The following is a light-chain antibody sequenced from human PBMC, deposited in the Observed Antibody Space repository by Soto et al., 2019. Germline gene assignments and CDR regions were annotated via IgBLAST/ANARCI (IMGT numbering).Light chain of an antibody. Sequence: EVVMTQSPATLSLSPGERVTLSCRASESVNRNLAWYQQKPGQGPSLLIYYASTRATGVPDRFTGSGSGTEFTLTISSLQSEDFGVYHCQHYSNWPPTFGPGTKVEIK. CDR1: ESVNRN. V-gene: IGKV3-15*01. CDR3: QHYSNWPPT. J-gene: IGKJ3*01. CDR2: YAS.